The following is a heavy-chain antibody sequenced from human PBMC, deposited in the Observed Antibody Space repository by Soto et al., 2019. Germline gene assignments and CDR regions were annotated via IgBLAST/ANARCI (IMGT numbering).Heavy chain of an antibody. J-gene: IGHJ4*02. CDR2: IYHSGST. V-gene: IGHV4-4*02. D-gene: IGHD5-18*01. Sequence: TLSLTCTVSDGSVSSNNWWSWVRQPPGKGLEWIGEIYHSGSTNYNPSLKSRVTISVDKSKNQLSLNLSSVTAADTAVYYCARDGYGWYFNYWGQGTLVTVSS. CDR1: DGSVSSNNW. CDR3: ARDGYGWYFNY.